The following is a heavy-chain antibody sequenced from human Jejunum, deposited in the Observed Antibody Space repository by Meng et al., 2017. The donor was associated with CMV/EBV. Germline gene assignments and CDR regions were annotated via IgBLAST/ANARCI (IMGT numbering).Heavy chain of an antibody. CDR3: AKDATRDSGWYYFDY. CDR2: ITDSVGNA. D-gene: IGHD6-19*01. CDR1: FSFICLD. V-gene: IGHV3-23*01. Sequence: FSFICLDMNWVRQAPGEGLEWVSGITDSVGNAFYADSVKGRFTISRDNSKTTLYLQMNSLRADDTAVDYCAKDATRDSGWYYFDYWGQGTLVTVSS. J-gene: IGHJ4*02.